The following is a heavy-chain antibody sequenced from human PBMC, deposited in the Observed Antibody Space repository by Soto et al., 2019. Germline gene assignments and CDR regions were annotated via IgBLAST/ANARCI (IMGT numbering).Heavy chain of an antibody. V-gene: IGHV4-30-2*01. CDR2: IYHSGST. CDR1: GYPISSAGYS. CDR3: ARGMTYYDYVWGSYRWYHFEY. J-gene: IGHJ4*02. D-gene: IGHD3-16*02. Sequence: PXDTLSLTSAVSGYPISSAGYSWSWIRQPPGKGLEWIGYIYHSGSTYYNPSLKSRVTISVDRSKNQFSLKLSSVTAADTAVYYCARGMTYYDYVWGSYRWYHFEYWGQGTLVTVS.